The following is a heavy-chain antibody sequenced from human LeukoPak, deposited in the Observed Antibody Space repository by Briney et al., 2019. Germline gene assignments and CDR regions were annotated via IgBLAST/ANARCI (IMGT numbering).Heavy chain of an antibody. Sequence: GGSLRLSCAASGLILSNYNMNGVRQAPGKGRGWVSYISSSGSTIYYADSVKGRFTISRDNAKNSLYLQMNSLRAEDTAVYYCAELGITMIGGVWGKGTTVTISS. CDR1: GLILSNYN. D-gene: IGHD3-10*02. CDR2: ISSSGSTI. CDR3: AELGITMIGGV. J-gene: IGHJ6*04. V-gene: IGHV3-48*03.